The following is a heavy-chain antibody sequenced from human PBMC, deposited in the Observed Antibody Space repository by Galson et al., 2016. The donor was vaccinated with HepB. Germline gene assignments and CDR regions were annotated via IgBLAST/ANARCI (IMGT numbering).Heavy chain of an antibody. V-gene: IGHV3-30*03. D-gene: IGHD5-24*01. J-gene: IGHJ6*02. CDR3: ARPRRWPQYYYGLDV. CDR2: ISYDGKSE. CDR1: GFTFSTYG. Sequence: SLRLSCAASGFTFSTYGMHWVRQAPGKGLEWVALISYDGKSESYADSVKGRVTISRDNSKNTLYLQMHSLRGEDTAVYYCARPRRWPQYYYGLDVGGQGTTVTVSS.